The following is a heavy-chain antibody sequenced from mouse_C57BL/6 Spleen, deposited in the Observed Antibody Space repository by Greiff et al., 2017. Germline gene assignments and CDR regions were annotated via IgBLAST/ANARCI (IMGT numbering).Heavy chain of an antibody. J-gene: IGHJ4*01. Sequence: VKLQQPGAELVRPGSSVKLSCKASGYTFTSYWMHWVKQRPIQGLDWIGNIDPSDSETHYNQKFKDKATLTVDKSSSTAYMQLSSLTSEDSAVYYCARDDGFLYYYAMDYWGQGTSVTVSS. CDR2: IDPSDSET. V-gene: IGHV1-52*01. CDR3: ARDDGFLYYYAMDY. CDR1: GYTFTSYW. D-gene: IGHD2-3*01.